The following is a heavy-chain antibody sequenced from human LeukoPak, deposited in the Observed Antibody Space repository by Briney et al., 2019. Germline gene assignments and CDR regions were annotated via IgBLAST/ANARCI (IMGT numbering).Heavy chain of an antibody. Sequence: ASVKVSCKASGGTFSSYAISWVRQAPGQGPEWMGGIIPIFGTANYAQKFQGRVTITADESTSTAYMELSSLRSEDTAVYYCAREAGDNYYYYYMDVWGKGTTVTVSS. CDR2: IIPIFGTA. V-gene: IGHV1-69*13. J-gene: IGHJ6*03. CDR1: GGTFSSYA. D-gene: IGHD2-21*02. CDR3: AREAGDNYYYYYMDV.